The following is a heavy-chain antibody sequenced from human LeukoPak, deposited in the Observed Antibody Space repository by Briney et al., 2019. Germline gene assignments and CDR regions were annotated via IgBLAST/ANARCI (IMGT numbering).Heavy chain of an antibody. CDR3: AKDRSSGWYYFDY. CDR1: GFTFSSYA. Sequence: GGSLRLSCAASGFTFSSYAMSWVRQAPGKGLEWVSAISNSGGSTYYADSVKGRFTISRDNSKNTLYLQINSLRAEDTAVYYCAKDRSSGWYYFDYWGQGTLVTVSS. D-gene: IGHD6-19*01. J-gene: IGHJ4*02. CDR2: ISNSGGST. V-gene: IGHV3-23*01.